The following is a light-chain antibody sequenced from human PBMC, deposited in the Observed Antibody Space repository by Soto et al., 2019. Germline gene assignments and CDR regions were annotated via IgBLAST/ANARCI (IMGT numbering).Light chain of an antibody. CDR2: AAS. CDR3: LQHSSYPYT. J-gene: IGKJ2*01. CDR1: QGIRNA. Sequence: DIQMTQSPSSLSASVGDRVTITCRASQGIRNALGWYQQKPGKAPKRLIYAASSLLNGVQSRFSGSGSGTEFTLTISSLQSEDFGTYCCLQHSSYPYTFGQGTKPEIK. V-gene: IGKV1-17*01.